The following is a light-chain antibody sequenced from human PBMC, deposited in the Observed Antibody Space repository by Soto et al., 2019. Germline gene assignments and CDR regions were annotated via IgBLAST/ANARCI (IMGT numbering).Light chain of an antibody. CDR3: QQYNNWPRT. Sequence: EIVMTQSPATLSVSPGERATLSCRASQSVSSNLAWYQQKPGQAPRLLIYGASTRATGIPARFSGSGSGTESTLTISRLQSEDFAVYYCQQYNNWPRTFGQGTKVAIK. J-gene: IGKJ1*01. CDR2: GAS. CDR1: QSVSSN. V-gene: IGKV3-15*01.